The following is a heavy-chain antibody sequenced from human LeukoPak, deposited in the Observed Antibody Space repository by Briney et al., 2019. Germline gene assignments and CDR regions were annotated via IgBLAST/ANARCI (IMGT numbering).Heavy chain of an antibody. V-gene: IGHV3-30-3*01. CDR2: ISYDGSNK. J-gene: IGHJ3*02. Sequence: GGSLRLSCAASGFTFSSYAMHWVRQAPGKGLEWVAVISYDGSNKYYADSVKGRFTISRDNSKNTLYLQMNSLRAEDTAVYYCARETGDAFDIWGQGTMVTVSS. CDR1: GFTFSSYA. D-gene: IGHD7-27*01. CDR3: ARETGDAFDI.